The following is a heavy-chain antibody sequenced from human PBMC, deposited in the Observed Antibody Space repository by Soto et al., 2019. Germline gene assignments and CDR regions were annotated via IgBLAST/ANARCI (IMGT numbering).Heavy chain of an antibody. J-gene: IGHJ4*02. CDR3: ARDLDGSGSYYTDY. V-gene: IGHV1-18*01. D-gene: IGHD3-10*01. Sequence: ASVKVSCKTSGYTYTKYAISWVRQAPGQGLEWMGWISTYDGDTKYEQKFQGRVTMTTDTSTSTAYMEMRSLRSDDTAVYYCARDLDGSGSYYTDYWGPGTLVTVS. CDR1: GYTYTKYA. CDR2: ISTYDGDT.